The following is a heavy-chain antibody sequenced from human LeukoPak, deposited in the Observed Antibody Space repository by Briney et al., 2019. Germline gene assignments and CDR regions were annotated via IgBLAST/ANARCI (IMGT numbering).Heavy chain of an antibody. CDR1: GFTFSSFA. D-gene: IGHD4-11*01. Sequence: GGSLRLSCAACGFTFSSFAMTWVRQAPGGGLEGFSGISGSGADTYYAASVRGRFTISRDNSKNTLYLQMNSLRAEDTAVYYCSKDSSYFDYTKSFDYWGQGTLVTVSS. CDR2: ISGSGADT. J-gene: IGHJ4*02. CDR3: SKDSSYFDYTKSFDY. V-gene: IGHV3-23*01.